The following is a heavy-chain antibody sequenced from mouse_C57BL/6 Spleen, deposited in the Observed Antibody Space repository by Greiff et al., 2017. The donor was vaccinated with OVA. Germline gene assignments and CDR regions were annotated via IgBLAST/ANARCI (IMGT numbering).Heavy chain of an antibody. CDR3: TTGYYYGSSPCAY. V-gene: IGHV14-4*01. CDR2: IDPENGDT. Sequence: VHVKQSGAELVRPGASVKLSCTASGFNIKDDYMHWVQQRPEQGLEWIGWIDPENGDTEYASKFQGKATITADTSSNTAYLQLSSLTSEDTAVYYCTTGYYYGSSPCAYWGQGTLVTVSA. D-gene: IGHD1-1*01. J-gene: IGHJ3*01. CDR1: GFNIKDDY.